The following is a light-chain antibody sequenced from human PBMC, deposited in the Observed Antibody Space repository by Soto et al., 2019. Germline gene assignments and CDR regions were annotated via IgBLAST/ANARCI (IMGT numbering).Light chain of an antibody. CDR2: DAS. V-gene: IGKV1-5*01. CDR3: QQSSTAPFT. Sequence: DIQMTQSPSTLSASVGDRVTITCRASQSISTWLAWYQQKSGKAPKLLIFDASGLESGVPSRFSGSGSGTEFTLTISSLQPDDVATYYCQQSSTAPFTFGPGTKVDIK. CDR1: QSISTW. J-gene: IGKJ3*01.